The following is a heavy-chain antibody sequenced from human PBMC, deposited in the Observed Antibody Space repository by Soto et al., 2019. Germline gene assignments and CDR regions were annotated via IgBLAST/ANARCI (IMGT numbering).Heavy chain of an antibody. Sequence: PVGSLRLSCAASGFTFSSYSMNWVRQAPGKGLEWVSSISSSSSYIYYADSVKGRFTISRDNAKNSLYLQMNSLRAEDTAVYYCARGYYYDSSGYYYGMDVWGQGTTVTVSS. CDR1: GFTFSSYS. J-gene: IGHJ6*02. V-gene: IGHV3-21*04. D-gene: IGHD3-22*01. CDR2: ISSSSSYI. CDR3: ARGYYYDSSGYYYGMDV.